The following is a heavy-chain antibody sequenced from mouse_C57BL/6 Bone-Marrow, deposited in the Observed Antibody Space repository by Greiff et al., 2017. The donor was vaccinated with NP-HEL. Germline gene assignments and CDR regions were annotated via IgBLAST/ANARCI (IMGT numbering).Heavy chain of an antibody. CDR3: AREKYYGSSFYAMDY. V-gene: IGHV3-5*01. Sequence: EVKLMESGPGLVKPSQTVFLTCTVTGISITTGNYRWSWIRQFPGNTLEWIGYIYYSGTITYNPSLTSRTTITRDTPKNQFFLEMNSLTAEDTATYYCAREKYYGSSFYAMDYWGQGTSVTVSS. CDR2: IYYSGTI. CDR1: GISITTGNYR. J-gene: IGHJ4*01. D-gene: IGHD1-1*01.